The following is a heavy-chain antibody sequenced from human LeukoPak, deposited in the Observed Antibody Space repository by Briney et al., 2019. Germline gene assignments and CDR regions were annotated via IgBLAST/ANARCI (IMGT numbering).Heavy chain of an antibody. J-gene: IGHJ6*02. D-gene: IGHD6-19*01. V-gene: IGHV4-59*01. Sequence: SETLSLTCTVSGGSISSYYWSWIRQPPGKGLEWIGYIYYSGSTNYNPSLKSRVTISVDTSKNQFSLKLSSVTAADMAVYYCARDRRQWLVRYYYYYGMDVWGQGTTVTVSS. CDR2: IYYSGST. CDR3: ARDRRQWLVRYYYYYGMDV. CDR1: GGSISSYY.